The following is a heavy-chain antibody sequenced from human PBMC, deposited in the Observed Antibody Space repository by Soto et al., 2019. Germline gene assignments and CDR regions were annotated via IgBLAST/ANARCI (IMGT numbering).Heavy chain of an antibody. CDR1: GYTFTSYY. V-gene: IGHV1-46*03. J-gene: IGHJ6*02. CDR2: IDPSGGST. CDR3: ARDRGNVDTAMAADYYYYGMDV. D-gene: IGHD5-18*01. Sequence: ASVKVSCKASGYTFTSYYMHWVRQAPGQGLEWMGIIDPSGGSTSYAQKFQGRVTMTRDTSTSTVYMELSSLRSEDTAVYYCARDRGNVDTAMAADYYYYGMDVWGQGTTVTVS.